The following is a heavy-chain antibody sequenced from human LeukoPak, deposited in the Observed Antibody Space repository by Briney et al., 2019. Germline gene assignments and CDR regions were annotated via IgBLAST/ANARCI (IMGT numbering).Heavy chain of an antibody. CDR2: IKPGGNEK. J-gene: IGHJ5*02. CDR3: ARVAAADFDP. D-gene: IGHD6-13*01. Sequence: GSLRLSCAASGFTFRSYWMSWVRRAPGKGLEWVANIKPGGNEKYYVDSVKGRFTISRDNANNSLYLQMNSLRAEDTAVYYCARVAAADFDPWGQGTLVTVSS. V-gene: IGHV3-7*01. CDR1: GFTFRSYW.